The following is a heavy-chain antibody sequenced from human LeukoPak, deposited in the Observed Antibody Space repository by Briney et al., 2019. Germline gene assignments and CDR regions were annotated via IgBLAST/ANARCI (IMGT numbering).Heavy chain of an antibody. J-gene: IGHJ5*02. CDR3: ARDSVPMVRGVPTHWFDP. V-gene: IGHV3-11*01. CDR1: GFTFSDYY. D-gene: IGHD3-10*01. Sequence: GGSLRLSCAASGFTFSDYYMSWIRQAPGKGLEWVSYISSSGSTIYYADSVKGRFTISRDNAKNSLYLQMNSLRAEDTALYYCARDSVPMVRGVPTHWFDPWGQGTLVTVSS. CDR2: ISSSGSTI.